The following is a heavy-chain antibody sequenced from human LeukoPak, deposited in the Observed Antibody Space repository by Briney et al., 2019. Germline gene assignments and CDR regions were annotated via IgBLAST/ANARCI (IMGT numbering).Heavy chain of an antibody. CDR1: GFSFSNTW. Sequence: GGSLRLSCAASGFSFSNTWMNWVRLAPGKGLEWVGRVKSKSDGGTAEYAAPVKGRYTISRDDSKNTLYVQMSSLKIEDTALYYCTPGGKDYVHWGQGTLVTVSS. CDR2: VKSKSDGGTA. V-gene: IGHV3-15*07. CDR3: TPGGKDYVH. J-gene: IGHJ4*02. D-gene: IGHD4-17*01.